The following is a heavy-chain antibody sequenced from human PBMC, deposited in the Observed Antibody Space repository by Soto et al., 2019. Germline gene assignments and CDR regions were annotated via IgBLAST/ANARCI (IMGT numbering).Heavy chain of an antibody. J-gene: IGHJ3*02. CDR2: IWYDGSNK. CDR3: ARDYYYDSSGYYSYSDASAFDI. CDR1: GFTFSSYG. D-gene: IGHD3-22*01. Sequence: QVQLVESGGGVVQPGRSLRLSCAASGFTFSSYGMHWVRQAPGKGLEWVAVIWYDGSNKYYADSVKGRFTISRDNSKNTLYLQMNSLRAEDTAVYYCARDYYYDSSGYYSYSDASAFDIWGQGTMVTVSS. V-gene: IGHV3-33*01.